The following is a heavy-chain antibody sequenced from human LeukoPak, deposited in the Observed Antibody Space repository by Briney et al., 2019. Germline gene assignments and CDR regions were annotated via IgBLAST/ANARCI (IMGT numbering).Heavy chain of an antibody. J-gene: IGHJ5*02. CDR3: ARDNSYSDSSWWFDP. Sequence: GASVKVSCKASGYIFTAHYLHWVRQAPGQGLEWMGFINPSGSSTLYAQKFQGRVTMTRDTSTNTDYMELSSLRSEDTAVYYCARDNSYSDSSWWFDPWGQGTLVTVSS. D-gene: IGHD1-26*01. CDR2: INPSGSST. V-gene: IGHV1-46*01. CDR1: GYIFTAHY.